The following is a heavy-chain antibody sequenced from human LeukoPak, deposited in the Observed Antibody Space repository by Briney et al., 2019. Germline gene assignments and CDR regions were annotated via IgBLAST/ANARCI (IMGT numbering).Heavy chain of an antibody. CDR3: ARGGAGYAFDY. J-gene: IGHJ4*02. D-gene: IGHD5-12*01. Sequence: GGSLRLSCAASGFTVSTNYVSWVRQAPGKGLEWVSVISSGGTPYYAGSVKGRFTISRDSSENTLYLQMHSLRAEDTAVYYCARGGAGYAFDYWGQGTLVTVSS. V-gene: IGHV3-66*02. CDR2: ISSGGTP. CDR1: GFTVSTNY.